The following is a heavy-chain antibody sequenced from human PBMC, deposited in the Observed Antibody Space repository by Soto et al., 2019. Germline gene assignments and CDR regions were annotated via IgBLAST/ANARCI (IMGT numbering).Heavy chain of an antibody. Sequence: SETLSLTCTVSGGSISSYYWSWVRQPPGKGLEWIGEIYHSGTTDYNPSLKSRVTMSVDKSKNQFSLKLSSVTAADTAVYYCARGGSHYDILTGPRYFDYWGQGTLVTVSS. D-gene: IGHD3-9*01. CDR3: ARGGSHYDILTGPRYFDY. V-gene: IGHV4-59*04. CDR2: IYHSGTT. CDR1: GGSISSYY. J-gene: IGHJ4*02.